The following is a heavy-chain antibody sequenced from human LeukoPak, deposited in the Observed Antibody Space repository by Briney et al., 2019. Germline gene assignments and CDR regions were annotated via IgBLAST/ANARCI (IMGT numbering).Heavy chain of an antibody. Sequence: SETLSLTCSVSGGSFSSYYWSWLRQPPGKGLEWIGYIYYSWSTNHIPSLKSRVPISVDKSKNQFSLRLSSVTAADTALYYCARDCSSSSCYDYWGQGTLVTVPS. J-gene: IGHJ4*02. CDR3: ARDCSSSSCYDY. CDR2: IYYSWST. CDR1: GGSFSSYY. V-gene: IGHV4-59*01. D-gene: IGHD2-2*01.